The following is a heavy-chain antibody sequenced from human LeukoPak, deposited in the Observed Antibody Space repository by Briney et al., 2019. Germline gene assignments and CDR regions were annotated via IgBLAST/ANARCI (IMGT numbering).Heavy chain of an antibody. J-gene: IGHJ6*03. V-gene: IGHV3-20*04. CDR2: INWNGDGT. Sequence: PGGSLRLSCAVSGFTFSSYSMNWVRQAPGKGLGWVSSINWNGDGTGYAQSVKGRFTISRDNAKNSLYLQMNSLRAEDTALYYCARVPVMDFYYYSYMDVWGKGTTVTVSS. CDR3: ARVPVMDFYYYSYMDV. CDR1: GFTFSSYS. D-gene: IGHD2-8*01.